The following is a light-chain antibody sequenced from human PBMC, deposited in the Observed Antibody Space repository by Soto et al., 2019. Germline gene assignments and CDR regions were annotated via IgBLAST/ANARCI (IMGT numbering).Light chain of an antibody. CDR2: GNS. V-gene: IGLV1-40*01. CDR3: QSYDSSLSEDVV. Sequence: QSVLTQPPSVSGATGQRVTISCTGSSSNIGAGYDVHWYQQLPGTAPKLLIYGNSNRPSGVPDRFSGSKSGTSASLAITGLQAEDEADYYCQSYDSSLSEDVVFGGGTKLTVL. J-gene: IGLJ2*01. CDR1: SSNIGAGYD.